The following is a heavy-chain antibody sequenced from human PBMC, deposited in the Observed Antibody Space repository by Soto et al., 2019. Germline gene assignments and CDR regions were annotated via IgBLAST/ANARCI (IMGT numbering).Heavy chain of an antibody. CDR2: FDPEDGET. D-gene: IGHD6-19*01. CDR3: ARGWHFIAVAGLTYYHYGMDV. CDR1: GYTLTELS. V-gene: IGHV1-24*01. J-gene: IGHJ6*02. Sequence: ASVKVSCKVSGYTLTELSMHWVRQAPGKGLEWMGGFDPEDGETIYAQKFQGRVTMTEDTSTDTAYMELSSLRSEDTAVYYCARGWHFIAVAGLTYYHYGMDVWGQGTTVTVS.